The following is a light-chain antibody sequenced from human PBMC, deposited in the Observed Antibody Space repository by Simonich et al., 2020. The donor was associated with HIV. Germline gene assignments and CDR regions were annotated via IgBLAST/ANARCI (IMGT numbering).Light chain of an antibody. CDR1: QSVLYSSNNKNY. J-gene: IGKJ2*01. CDR2: WAS. Sequence: DIVMTQSPDSLAVSLGERATINCKSSQSVLYSSNNKNYLAWYQQQPRQPPNLLIYWASTRESGFPDRFSGSGSVTNFTLTISSLQAEDVALYYCQQYFSTPYTFGQGTKLEIK. V-gene: IGKV4-1*01. CDR3: QQYFSTPYT.